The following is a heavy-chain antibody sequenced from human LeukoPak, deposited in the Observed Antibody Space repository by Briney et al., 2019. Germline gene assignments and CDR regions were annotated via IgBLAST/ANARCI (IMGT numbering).Heavy chain of an antibody. V-gene: IGHV4-39*01. J-gene: IGHJ4*02. Sequence: SETLSLTCTVSGGSISGSSYYWGWIRQPPGKGLEWIGSIYYSGSTYYNPSLKSRVTISVDTSKNQFSLKLNSVTAADTAVYYCARLMGAYYFDNWGQGTLVTVSS. D-gene: IGHD3-16*01. CDR3: ARLMGAYYFDN. CDR1: GGSISGSSYY. CDR2: IYYSGST.